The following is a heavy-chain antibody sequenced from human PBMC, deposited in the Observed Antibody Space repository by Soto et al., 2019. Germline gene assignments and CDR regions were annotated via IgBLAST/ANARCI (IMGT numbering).Heavy chain of an antibody. CDR1: GGTFSSYA. V-gene: IGHV1-69*01. J-gene: IGHJ6*02. D-gene: IGHD4-17*01. CDR2: IIPIFGTA. CDR3: ARDHRFPDYGDSYGMDV. Sequence: QVQLVQSGAEVKKPGSSVKVSCKASGGTFSSYAISWVRQAPGQGLEWMGGIIPIFGTANYAQKFQGRVTITADESTSTAYMELSSLRSEDTAVYYCARDHRFPDYGDSYGMDVWGQGTTVTVSS.